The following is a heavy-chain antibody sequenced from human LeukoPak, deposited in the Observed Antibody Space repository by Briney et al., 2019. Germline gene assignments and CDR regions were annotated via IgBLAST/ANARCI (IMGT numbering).Heavy chain of an antibody. CDR2: IYYSGST. J-gene: IGHJ4*02. CDR3: AREMGKPADY. D-gene: IGHD7-27*01. V-gene: IGHV4-39*07. Sequence: SETLSLTCTVSGGSISSSSYYWGWLSQPPGKGLEWIGSIYYSGSTYYNPSLKSRVTISVDTSKNQFSLKLSSVTAADTAVYYCAREMGKPADYWGQGTLVTVSS. CDR1: GGSISSSSYY.